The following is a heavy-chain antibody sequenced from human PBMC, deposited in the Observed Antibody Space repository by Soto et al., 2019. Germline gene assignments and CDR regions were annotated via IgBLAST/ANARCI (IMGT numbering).Heavy chain of an antibody. CDR1: GGTFISYA. CDR2: IISIFGTA. D-gene: IGHD6-6*01. CDR3: TSGPFEYSSSFSYYYYGMDV. J-gene: IGHJ6*02. V-gene: IGHV1-69*13. Sequence: ASVKVSCKASGGTFISYAISWVRQAPGQGLEWMGGIISIFGTANYAQKFQGRVTITQDESTSTAYMELSSLRSEDTAVYYCTSGPFEYSSSFSYYYYGMDVWGQGTTVTVSS.